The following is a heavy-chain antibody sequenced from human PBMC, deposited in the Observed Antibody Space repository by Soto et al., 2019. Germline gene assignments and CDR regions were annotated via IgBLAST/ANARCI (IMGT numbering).Heavy chain of an antibody. V-gene: IGHV4-34*01. J-gene: IGHJ2*01. CDR2: INDRASI. CDR1: GGSFSGYY. D-gene: IGHD3-9*01. Sequence: QVQLQQWGAGPLRPLETLSLTCGVSGGSFSGYYWAWIRQSPGKGLEWIGEINDRASINYTPSLKSVVSISVDTSKNHYSLNLRSVTAADTAVYYCARESHDILTGPPWVGYFDLWGRGTLVTVSS. CDR3: ARESHDILTGPPWVGYFDL.